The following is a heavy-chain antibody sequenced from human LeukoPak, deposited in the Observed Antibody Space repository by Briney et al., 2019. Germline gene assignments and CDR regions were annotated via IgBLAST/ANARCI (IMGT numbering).Heavy chain of an antibody. V-gene: IGHV3-21*01. CDR1: GFTFSSYS. Sequence: GGSLRLSCAASGFTFSSYSMNSVRQAPGKGLEWVSSISSSSSYIYDADSVKGRFTISRDNAKNSLYLQMNSLRAEDTAVYYCARARYGSGKFPSGAFDIWGQGTMVTVSS. J-gene: IGHJ3*02. CDR2: ISSSSSYI. D-gene: IGHD3-10*01. CDR3: ARARYGSGKFPSGAFDI.